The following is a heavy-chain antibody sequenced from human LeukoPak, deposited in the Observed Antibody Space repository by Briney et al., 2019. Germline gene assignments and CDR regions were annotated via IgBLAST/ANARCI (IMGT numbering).Heavy chain of an antibody. J-gene: IGHJ4*02. Sequence: GGSLRLSCAASGFTFSSYSMNWVRQAPGKGLEWVSSISGSSSYIYYADSVKGRFTISRDNAKNSLYLQMNSLRAEDTAVYYCARVPYYYGSGSLWGQGTLVTVSS. V-gene: IGHV3-21*01. CDR2: ISGSSSYI. CDR3: ARVPYYYGSGSL. D-gene: IGHD3-10*01. CDR1: GFTFSSYS.